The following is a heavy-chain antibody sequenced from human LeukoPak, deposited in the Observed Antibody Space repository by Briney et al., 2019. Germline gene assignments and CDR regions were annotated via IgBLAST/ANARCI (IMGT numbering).Heavy chain of an antibody. CDR3: AKGIYSSGWSYFDY. CDR2: LSGSGITT. V-gene: IGHV3-23*01. CDR1: GFTFSNSA. J-gene: IGHJ4*01. Sequence: GGSLRLSCAASGFTFSNSAMSWVRQAPGKGLEWVATLSGSGITTYYADSVKGRFTISRDNSKNTLYLQMNSLRAEDTAVYYCAKGIYSSGWSYFDYWGHGTLVTVSS. D-gene: IGHD6-19*01.